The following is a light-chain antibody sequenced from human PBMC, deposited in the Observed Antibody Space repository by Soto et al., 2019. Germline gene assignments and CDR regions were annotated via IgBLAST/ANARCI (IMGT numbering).Light chain of an antibody. CDR1: QSVSSGH. V-gene: IGKV3-20*01. CDR3: QQYGHSLWT. Sequence: DIVLTQSRGTLSLSPGESASLSCLASQSVSSGHLAWYQQKPGQAPRLLIYGASSRATGIPDRFSGSGSGTDFTLTISRLEPEDYAVYYCQQYGHSLWTFGQGTKVDIK. J-gene: IGKJ1*01. CDR2: GAS.